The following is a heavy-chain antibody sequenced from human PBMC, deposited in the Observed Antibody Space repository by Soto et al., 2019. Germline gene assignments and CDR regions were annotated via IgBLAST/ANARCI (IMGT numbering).Heavy chain of an antibody. Sequence: EVQVVESGGGLVKPGGSLRLSCAASGFTFSNAWMNWVRQAPGKGLEWVCLIKSKTDGATIDYAAPVKGRFTISSDDSKNTVYLQMNSLKTEDIGVYYGYDRWVDPWGQGTLVTVSS. CDR1: GFTFSNAW. D-gene: IGHD3-3*01. CDR2: IKSKTDGATI. J-gene: IGHJ5*02. CDR3: YDRWVDP. V-gene: IGHV3-15*07.